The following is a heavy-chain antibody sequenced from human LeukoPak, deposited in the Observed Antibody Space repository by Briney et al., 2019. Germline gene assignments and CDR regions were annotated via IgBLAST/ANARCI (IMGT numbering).Heavy chain of an antibody. V-gene: IGHV1-69*05. J-gene: IGHJ5*02. CDR1: GGTFSSYA. Sequence: ASVKVSCKAPGGTFSSYAISWVRQAPGQGLEWMGGIIPIFGTANYAQKFQGRVTITTDESTSTAYMELSSLRSEDTAVYYCARELGATLRFDPWGQGTLVTVSS. D-gene: IGHD1-26*01. CDR2: IIPIFGTA. CDR3: ARELGATLRFDP.